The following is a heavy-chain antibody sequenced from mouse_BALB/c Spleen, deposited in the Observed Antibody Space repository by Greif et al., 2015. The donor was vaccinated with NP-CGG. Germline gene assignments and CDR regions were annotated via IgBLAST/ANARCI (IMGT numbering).Heavy chain of an antibody. CDR3: ARDVIGVRCGNSAY. Sequence: QVQLKQSGPGLVAPSQSLSITCTVSGFSLTSYGVHWVRQPPGKGLEWLGVIWAGESTNYNSALMSRLSISKDNSKSQVFLKMNSLQTDDTAMYYCARDVIGVRCGNSAYWGQGTLVTVSA. D-gene: IGHD2-1*01. CDR2: IWAGEST. J-gene: IGHJ3*01. CDR1: GFSLTSYG. V-gene: IGHV2-9*02.